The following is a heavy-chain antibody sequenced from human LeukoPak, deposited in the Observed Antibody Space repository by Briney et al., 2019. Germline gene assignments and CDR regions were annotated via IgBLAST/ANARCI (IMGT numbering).Heavy chain of an antibody. Sequence: ASVKVSCKASGYTFTSYGTSWVRQAPGQGLEWMGWISAYNGNTNYAQKLQGRVTMTTDTSTSTAYMELRSLRSDDTAVYYCARVAYGGNYFDYWGQGTLVTVSS. CDR1: GYTFTSYG. J-gene: IGHJ4*02. CDR3: ARVAYGGNYFDY. D-gene: IGHD4-23*01. V-gene: IGHV1-18*01. CDR2: ISAYNGNT.